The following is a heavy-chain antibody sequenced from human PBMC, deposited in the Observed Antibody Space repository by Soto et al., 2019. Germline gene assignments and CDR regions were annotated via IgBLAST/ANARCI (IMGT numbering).Heavy chain of an antibody. D-gene: IGHD3-3*02. J-gene: IGHJ4*02. Sequence: ASVKVSCKASGGTFRNHVFNWVRQAPGQGLEWMGGIMPIIGTPNYAQKFQGRVTITADASTNTVYLEVSSLRSQDTAVYYCARDLESRHGNISHLDYWGQGTLVTVSS. CDR1: GGTFRNHV. CDR2: IMPIIGTP. V-gene: IGHV1-69*13. CDR3: ARDLESRHGNISHLDY.